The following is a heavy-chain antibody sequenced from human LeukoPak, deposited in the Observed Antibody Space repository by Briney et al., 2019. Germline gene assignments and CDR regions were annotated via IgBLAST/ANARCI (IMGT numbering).Heavy chain of an antibody. Sequence: GGSLRPSCAASGFSLRSYEMNWVRQAPGKGLEWVSYISTSGRTIYYADSVKGRFTISRDNAKNSLYLQMNSLRAEDTAVYYCARDITYGMDVWGKGTTVTISS. CDR2: ISTSGRTI. J-gene: IGHJ6*04. CDR1: GFSLRSYE. V-gene: IGHV3-48*03. D-gene: IGHD3-10*01. CDR3: ARDITYGMDV.